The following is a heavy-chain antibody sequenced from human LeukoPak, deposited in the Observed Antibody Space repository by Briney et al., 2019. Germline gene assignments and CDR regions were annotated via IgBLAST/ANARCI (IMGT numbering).Heavy chain of an antibody. V-gene: IGHV4-59*12. Sequence: SETLSLTCTVSGGSISSYYWSWIRQPPGKGLEWIGYIYYSGSTNYNPSLKSRVTISVDTSKNQFSLKLSSVTAADTAVYYCARYRRYDYVWGSYPKLFDYWGQGTLVTVSS. CDR2: IYYSGST. J-gene: IGHJ4*02. CDR3: ARYRRYDYVWGSYPKLFDY. CDR1: GGSISSYY. D-gene: IGHD3-16*02.